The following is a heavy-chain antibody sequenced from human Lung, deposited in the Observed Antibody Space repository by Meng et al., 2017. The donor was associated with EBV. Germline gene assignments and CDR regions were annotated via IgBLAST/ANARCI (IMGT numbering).Heavy chain of an antibody. J-gene: IGHJ4*02. CDR1: GSSLSTGGEG. Sequence: ITLKDACPTSVKSTQTLTLTFPFSGSSLSTGGEGVGWIRQPPGKALEWLAVIYWNDNKAHSPSLKNRLTLSKDTSKNQVVLTMTNMDPVDTATYYCAHRPDGRNYFDYWGQGSLVTVSS. CDR2: IYWNDNK. D-gene: IGHD5-24*01. V-gene: IGHV2-5*01. CDR3: AHRPDGRNYFDY.